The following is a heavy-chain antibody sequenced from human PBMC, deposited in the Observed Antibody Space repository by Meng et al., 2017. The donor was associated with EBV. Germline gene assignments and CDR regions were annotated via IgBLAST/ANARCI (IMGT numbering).Heavy chain of an antibody. J-gene: IGHJ4*02. CDR1: GGPFRNYA. V-gene: IGHV1-69*01. CDR3: ASESGRGYTPDY. Sequence: QVQLVASAAEVKKPGSSVKVSCKTSGGPFRNYAISWVRQAPGQGLEWLGGFLPTLGAPNYAQKFHGRVSITADESTSTHYMDLSSLRSEDTAVYYCASESGRGYTPDYWGQGTLVTVSS. CDR2: FLPTLGAP. D-gene: IGHD3-10*01.